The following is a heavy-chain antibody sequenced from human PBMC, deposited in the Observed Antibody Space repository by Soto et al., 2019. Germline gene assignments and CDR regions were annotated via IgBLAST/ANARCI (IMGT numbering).Heavy chain of an antibody. CDR3: ARGHPTGTKYYFDY. J-gene: IGHJ4*02. CDR1: GGSISSYY. CDR2: IYYGGST. V-gene: IGHV4-59*08. D-gene: IGHD1-7*01. Sequence: PSETLSLTCTVSGGSISSYYWSWIRQPPGKGLEWIGYIYYGGSTNYNPSLKSRVTISVDTSKNQFSLKLSSVTAADTAVYYCARGHPTGTKYYFDYWGQGTLVTVSS.